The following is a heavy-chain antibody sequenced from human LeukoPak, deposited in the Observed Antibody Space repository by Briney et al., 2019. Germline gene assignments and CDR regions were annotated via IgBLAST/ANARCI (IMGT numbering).Heavy chain of an antibody. CDR3: ARLDFLYCGGDCQDY. CDR1: GGSISSSSYY. Sequence: SETLSLTCTVSGGSISSSSYYWGWIRQPPGKGLEWIGSIYYSGSTYYNPSLKSRVTISVDTSKNQFSLKLSSVTAADTAVYYCARLDFLYCGGDCQDYWGQGTLVTVSS. J-gene: IGHJ4*02. V-gene: IGHV4-39*01. CDR2: IYYSGST. D-gene: IGHD2-21*02.